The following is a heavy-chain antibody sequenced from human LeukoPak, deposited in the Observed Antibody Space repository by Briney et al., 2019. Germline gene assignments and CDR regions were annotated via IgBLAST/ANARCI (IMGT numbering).Heavy chain of an antibody. Sequence: PGGSLRLSCATSGFTFDDYSMHWVRQAPGKGLEWVSGISWNGDSRGYADSVKGRFTISRDNSKNTLYLQMNSLRAEDTAVYYCARELLRFLEWGGAFDIWGQGTMVTVSS. J-gene: IGHJ3*02. V-gene: IGHV3-9*01. D-gene: IGHD3-3*01. CDR3: ARELLRFLEWGGAFDI. CDR1: GFTFDDYS. CDR2: ISWNGDSR.